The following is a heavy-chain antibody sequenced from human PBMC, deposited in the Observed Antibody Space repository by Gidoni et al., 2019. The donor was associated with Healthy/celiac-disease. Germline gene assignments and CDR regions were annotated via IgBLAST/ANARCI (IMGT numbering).Heavy chain of an antibody. CDR3: ARDHYDILTGIYERLFDY. V-gene: IGHV1-18*01. CDR1: GYTFTSYG. D-gene: IGHD3-9*01. CDR2: ISAYNGTT. J-gene: IGHJ4*02. Sequence: QVQLVQSGAEVKKPGASVKVSCKAAGYTFTSYGISWVRQAPGQGLEWMGWISAYNGTTNYAQKLQGRVTMTTDTSTSTAYMELRSLRSDDTAVYYCARDHYDILTGIYERLFDYWGQGTLVTVSS.